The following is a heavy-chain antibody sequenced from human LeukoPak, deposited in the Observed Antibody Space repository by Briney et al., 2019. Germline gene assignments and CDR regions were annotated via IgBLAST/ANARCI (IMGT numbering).Heavy chain of an antibody. Sequence: SVKVSCKASGGTFSSYAISWVRQAPGQGLEWMGRIIPILGIANYAQKFQGRVTITADKSTSTAYMELSSLRSEDTAVYYCAREGLYYYGSGRDYYYGMDVWGRGTTVTVSS. V-gene: IGHV1-69*04. CDR3: AREGLYYYGSGRDYYYGMDV. CDR2: IIPILGIA. J-gene: IGHJ6*02. CDR1: GGTFSSYA. D-gene: IGHD3-10*01.